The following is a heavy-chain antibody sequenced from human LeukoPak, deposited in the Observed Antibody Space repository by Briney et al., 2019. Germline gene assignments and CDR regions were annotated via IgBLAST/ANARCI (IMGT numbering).Heavy chain of an antibody. V-gene: IGHV4-39*07. CDR1: GGSISSSSYY. CDR3: ARGYCSGGSCYSYYYYNYMDV. D-gene: IGHD2-15*01. Sequence: QTSETLPLTCTVSGGSISSSSYYWGWIRQPPGKGLEWIGSIHYSGSTNYNPSLKSRVTISVDTSKNQFSLKLSSVTAADTAVYYCARGYCSGGSCYSYYYYNYMDVWGKGTTVTVSS. J-gene: IGHJ6*03. CDR2: IHYSGST.